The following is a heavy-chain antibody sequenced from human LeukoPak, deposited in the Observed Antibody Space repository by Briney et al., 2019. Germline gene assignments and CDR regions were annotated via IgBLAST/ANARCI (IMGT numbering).Heavy chain of an antibody. V-gene: IGHV4-34*01. J-gene: IGHJ4*02. CDR1: GGSFSGYY. CDR2: INHSGST. Sequence: SETLSLTCAVYGGSFSGYYWSWIRQPPGKGLEWIGEINHSGSTNYNPSLKSRVTISVDTSKNQFSLKLSSVTAADTAVYYCVTYSGSYSVWGQGTLVTVSS. CDR3: VTYSGSYSV. D-gene: IGHD1-26*01.